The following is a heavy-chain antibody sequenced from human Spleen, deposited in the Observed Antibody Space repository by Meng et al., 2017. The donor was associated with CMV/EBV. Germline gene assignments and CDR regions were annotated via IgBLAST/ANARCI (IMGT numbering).Heavy chain of an antibody. D-gene: IGHD3-16*01. V-gene: IGHV4-61*01. Sequence: SETLSLTCSVSGASVNTENYYWSWIRQPPGKGLEFIGYVYYSGATNYNPFFKSRVTISVDTSKNQFSLRLTSVTAADTAVYYCTRVNTALWDSDSWGHGTLVTVSS. CDR1: GASVNTENYY. CDR2: VYYSGAT. CDR3: TRVNTALWDSDS. J-gene: IGHJ5*01.